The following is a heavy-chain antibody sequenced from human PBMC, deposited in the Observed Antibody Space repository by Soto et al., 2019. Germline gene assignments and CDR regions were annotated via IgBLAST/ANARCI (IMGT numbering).Heavy chain of an antibody. CDR2: INHSGST. V-gene: IGHV4-34*01. CDR3: ARGRRGQQRWVNWFDP. Sequence: QVQLQQWGAGLLKPSETLSLTCAVYGGSFSGYYWSWIRQPPGKGLEWIGEINHSGSTNYNPSLKSRVTISVDTSKNQFSLKLSSVTAADTAVYYCARGRRGQQRWVNWFDPWGQGTLVTVSS. CDR1: GGSFSGYY. J-gene: IGHJ5*02. D-gene: IGHD6-25*01.